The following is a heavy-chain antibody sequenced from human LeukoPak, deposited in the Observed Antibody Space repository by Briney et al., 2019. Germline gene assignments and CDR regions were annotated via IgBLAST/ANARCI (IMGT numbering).Heavy chain of an antibody. J-gene: IGHJ4*02. CDR2: IIPILGIA. D-gene: IGHD1-26*01. V-gene: IGHV1-69*04. Sequence: SVKVSCKASGGTFSSYAISWVRQAPGQGHEWMGRIIPILGIANYAQKFQGRVTITADKSTSTAYMELSSLRAEDTAVYYCATLYSGSYPGDYWGQGTLVTVSS. CDR1: GGTFSSYA. CDR3: ATLYSGSYPGDY.